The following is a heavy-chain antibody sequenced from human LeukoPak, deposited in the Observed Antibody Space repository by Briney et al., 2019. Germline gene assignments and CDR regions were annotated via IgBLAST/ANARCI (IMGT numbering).Heavy chain of an antibody. CDR2: ISWDGGST. CDR3: AKSDSSGYSRAPGY. D-gene: IGHD3-22*01. Sequence: GGSLRLSCAASGFTFSNYYMHWVRQAPGKGLEWVSLISWDGGSTYYADSVKGRFTISRDNSKNSLYLQMNSLRTEDTALYYCAKSDSSGYSRAPGYWGQGTLVTVSS. V-gene: IGHV3-43*01. J-gene: IGHJ4*02. CDR1: GFTFSNYY.